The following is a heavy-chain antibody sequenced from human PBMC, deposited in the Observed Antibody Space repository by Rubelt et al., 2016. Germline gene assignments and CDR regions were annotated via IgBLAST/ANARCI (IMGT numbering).Heavy chain of an antibody. CDR1: GFTFSSYE. D-gene: IGHD5-12*01. J-gene: IGHJ4*02. Sequence: EVQLVESGGGLVQPGGSLRLSCAASGFTFSSYEMTWVRQAPGRGLARVSYISRRGSPIYYADSGRGGVTIARDNGKDSLYLQRSGLGAEDTAVYYCAGSDIVATITDYWGQGTLVTVSS. V-gene: IGHV3-48*03. CDR2: ISRRGSPI. CDR3: AGSDIVATITDY.